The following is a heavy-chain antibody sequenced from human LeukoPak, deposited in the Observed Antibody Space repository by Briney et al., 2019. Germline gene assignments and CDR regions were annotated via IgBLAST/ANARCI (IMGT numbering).Heavy chain of an antibody. J-gene: IGHJ4*02. CDR3: ARDDYGDLQYFEN. D-gene: IGHD4-17*01. V-gene: IGHV1-2*02. Sequence: ASVTLSCKASGYTFTDYFLHWVRQAPGQGLEWMGWINPNNGGALPAQKFQGRVTMTSDSSISTAYMELNGLMSDDTAVYYCARDDYGDLQYFENWGQGTLVTVSS. CDR2: INPNNGGA. CDR1: GYTFTDYF.